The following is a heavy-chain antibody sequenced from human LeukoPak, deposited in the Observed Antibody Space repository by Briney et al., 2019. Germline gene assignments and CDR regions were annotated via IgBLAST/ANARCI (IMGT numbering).Heavy chain of an antibody. CDR2: ISGSDGRT. Sequence: GGSLRLSCAASGFTFSSYAMSWVRQAPGKGLEWVSVISGSDGRTYYADSVKGRFTISRDNSKNTLYLQMSSLRAEDTAVYYCAKDPRRRAFVIWGQGTMVTVSS. J-gene: IGHJ3*02. CDR1: GFTFSSYA. V-gene: IGHV3-23*01. CDR3: AKDPRRRAFVI.